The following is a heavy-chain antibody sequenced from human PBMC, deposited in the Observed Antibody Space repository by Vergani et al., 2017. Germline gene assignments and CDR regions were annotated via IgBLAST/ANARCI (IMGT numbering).Heavy chain of an antibody. CDR3: AKDNVPGYYDSSGYCDY. D-gene: IGHD3-22*01. CDR1: GYTFTAYY. V-gene: IGHV1-46*01. J-gene: IGHJ4*02. CDR2: ISPDGFST. Sequence: QVQLVQSGAEVGKPGASVKISCKASGYTFTAYYIHWVRQAPEQGLEWVGFISPDGFSTFSAQKFQGRVTITRDTSTSTVYVEVTSLRSDDTAVYYCAKDNVPGYYDSSGYCDYWGQGTLVTVSS.